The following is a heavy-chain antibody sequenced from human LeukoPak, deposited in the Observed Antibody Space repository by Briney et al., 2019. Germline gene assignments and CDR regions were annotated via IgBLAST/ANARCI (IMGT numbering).Heavy chain of an antibody. CDR2: IYYSGST. Sequence: SETLSLTCTVSGGSISSYYWSWIRQPPGKGLEWIGYIYYSGSTNYNPSLKSRVTISVDTSKNQFSLKLSSVTAADTAVYYCARDTLGYFDYWGQGTLVTVSS. V-gene: IGHV4-59*01. CDR1: GGSISSYY. CDR3: ARDTLGYFDY. J-gene: IGHJ4*02.